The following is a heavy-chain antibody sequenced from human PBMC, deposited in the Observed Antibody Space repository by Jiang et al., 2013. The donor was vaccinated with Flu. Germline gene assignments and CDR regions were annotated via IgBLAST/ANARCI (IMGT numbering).Heavy chain of an antibody. Sequence: TLTCTFSGFSLKTYGVGVDWIRQPPGKVLEWLVSFIGMTXTVSTRSLKSRLTVTKDTPEAWWSLQWPTWTPVDTATYYCAHRLYENSDWDTGVFDYWGQGAQVTVSS. CDR2: FIGMTXT. V-gene: IGHV2-5*02. J-gene: IGHJ4*02. D-gene: IGHD1/OR15-1a*01. CDR3: AHRLYENSDWDTGVFDY. CDR1: GFSLKTYGVG.